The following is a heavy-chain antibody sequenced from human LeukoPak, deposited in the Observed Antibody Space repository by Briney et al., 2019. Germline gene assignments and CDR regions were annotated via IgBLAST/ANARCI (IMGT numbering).Heavy chain of an antibody. J-gene: IGHJ3*02. V-gene: IGHV1-69*13. CDR1: GGTFSSYA. D-gene: IGHD6-19*01. CDR2: IIPIFGTA. Sequence: SVKVSCKASGGTFSSYAISWVRPAPGQGLEWMGGIIPIFGTANYAQKFQGRVTITADESTSTAYMELSSLRSEDTAVYYCARARAVAVHKNAFDIWGQGTMVTVSS. CDR3: ARARAVAVHKNAFDI.